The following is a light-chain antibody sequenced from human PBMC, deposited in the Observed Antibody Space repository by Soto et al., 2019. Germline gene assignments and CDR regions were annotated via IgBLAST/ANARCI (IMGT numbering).Light chain of an antibody. Sequence: EIVMTQSPAAPSVSPGVRVTLCRRASQSISFNLAWYQQKPGQAPRLLIYIASTRAAGIPARFSGSGSGTEFTLTISSLQSEDFAVYYCQQRSNWPPHFGGGTKVDI. CDR1: QSISFN. V-gene: IGKV3-15*01. CDR3: QQRSNWPPH. CDR2: IAS. J-gene: IGKJ4*01.